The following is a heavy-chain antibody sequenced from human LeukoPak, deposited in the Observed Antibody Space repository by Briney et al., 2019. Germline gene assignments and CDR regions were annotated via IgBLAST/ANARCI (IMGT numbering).Heavy chain of an antibody. CDR2: IIPIFGTA. J-gene: IGHJ4*02. D-gene: IGHD6-6*01. CDR1: GGTFSSYA. Sequence: SVKVSCKASGGTFSSYAISWVRQAPGQGLEWMGGIIPIFGTANYAQKFQGRVTITADESTSTAYMELSSLRSEDTAVYYCAKWKYSNSGIDDYWGQGTLVTVSS. V-gene: IGHV1-69*01. CDR3: AKWKYSNSGIDDY.